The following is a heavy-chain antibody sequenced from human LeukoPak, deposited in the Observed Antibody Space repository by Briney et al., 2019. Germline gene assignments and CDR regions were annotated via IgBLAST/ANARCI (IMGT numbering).Heavy chain of an antibody. CDR1: GDSISSDGHS. CDR3: VRGVGGEYFYFDR. J-gene: IGHJ4*02. Sequence: SETLSLTCGVSGDSISSDGHSWSWIRQPPGKGLEWVGYIYHSGAAYHNPSLKSRLALSVDTSDNQFSLRLRSVTAADTAVYYCVRGVGGEYFYFDRWGQGALVTVSA. V-gene: IGHV4-30-4*07. CDR2: IYHSGAA. D-gene: IGHD1-26*01.